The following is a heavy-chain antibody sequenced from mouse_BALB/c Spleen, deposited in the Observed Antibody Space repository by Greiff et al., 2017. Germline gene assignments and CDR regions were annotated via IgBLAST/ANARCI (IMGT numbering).Heavy chain of an antibody. CDR1: GFNINDTY. CDR3: TLSIIATGGVFDD. V-gene: IGHV14-3*02. CDR2: IDPANGNT. D-gene: IGHD1-1*01. Sequence: EVQLQQSGAELVKPGASVKLSCTASGFNINDTYMHWVKQRPEQGLEWIGRIDPANGNTKYDPKFQGKATITADTSSNTAYLQLSSLTSEDTAVYYRTLSIIATGGVFDDWGQGTTLTVSS. J-gene: IGHJ2*01.